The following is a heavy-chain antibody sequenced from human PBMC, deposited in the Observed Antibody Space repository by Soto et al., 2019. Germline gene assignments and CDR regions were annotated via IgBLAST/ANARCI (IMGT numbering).Heavy chain of an antibody. CDR3: AKDKGSITMVRGVIGFYMDV. CDR1: GFTFDDYA. Sequence: SLRLSCAASGFTFDDYAMHWVRQAPGKGLEWVSGISWNSGSIGYADSVKGRFTISRDNAKNSLYLQMNSLRAEDTALYYCAKDKGSITMVRGVIGFYMDVWGKGTTVTVSS. J-gene: IGHJ6*03. V-gene: IGHV3-9*01. CDR2: ISWNSGSI. D-gene: IGHD3-10*01.